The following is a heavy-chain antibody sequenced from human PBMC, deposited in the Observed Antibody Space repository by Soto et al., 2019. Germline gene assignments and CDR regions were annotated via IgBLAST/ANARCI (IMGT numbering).Heavy chain of an antibody. CDR1: GFTFSSSY. D-gene: IGHD5-18*01. J-gene: IGHJ5*02. CDR2: ISSSGVSM. V-gene: IGHV3-11*01. Sequence: QVQLLQSGGGLVKPGGSLRLSCAASGFTFSSSYMSWIRQAPGKGLEWVSYISSSGVSMYYADSVKGRFTISRDNANNSLYLQINSLRAEDTAVYYCARGGFNYASWGQGTLVTVSP. CDR3: ARGGFNYAS.